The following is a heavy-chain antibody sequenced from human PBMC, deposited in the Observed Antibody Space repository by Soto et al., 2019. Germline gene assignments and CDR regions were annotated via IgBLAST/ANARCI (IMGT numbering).Heavy chain of an antibody. Sequence: PSETLSLTCTVSGASISSYYYNWIRQPPGKGLERIGYISSRGNTNYNPSHKSRVTISLDTSKNQFSLMVNSMTAADAAVYYCARSHFDNSAYYPLDYWGQGTLVTVSS. CDR1: GASISSYY. CDR3: ARSHFDNSAYYPLDY. V-gene: IGHV4-4*09. D-gene: IGHD3-22*01. CDR2: ISSRGNT. J-gene: IGHJ4*02.